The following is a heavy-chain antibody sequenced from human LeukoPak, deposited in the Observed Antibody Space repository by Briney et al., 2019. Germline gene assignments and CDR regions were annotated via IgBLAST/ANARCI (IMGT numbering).Heavy chain of an antibody. CDR1: GGSISSYY. CDR3: ARFYPSGSYDYFDY. J-gene: IGHJ4*02. V-gene: IGHV4-34*01. CDR2: INHSGST. D-gene: IGHD1-26*01. Sequence: SETLSLTCTVSGGSISSYYWSWIRQPPGKGLEWIGEINHSGSTNYNPSLKSRVTISVDTSKNQFSLKLSSVTAADTAVYYCARFYPSGSYDYFDYWGQGTLVTVSS.